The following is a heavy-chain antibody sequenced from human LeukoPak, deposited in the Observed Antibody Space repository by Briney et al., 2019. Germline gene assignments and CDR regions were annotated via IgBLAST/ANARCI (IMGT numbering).Heavy chain of an antibody. V-gene: IGHV3-7*02. J-gene: IGHJ4*02. CDR3: ARKLPGTTYFDY. Sequence: GGSLRLSCATSGFTFSSYWMSWVRQAPGKGLEWVANIKKDGNDKYYVGSVKGRFTISRDNAKNSLYLQMSSLRAEDTAVYYCARKLPGTTYFDYWGQGTLVTASS. CDR2: IKKDGNDK. CDR1: GFTFSSYW. D-gene: IGHD1-1*01.